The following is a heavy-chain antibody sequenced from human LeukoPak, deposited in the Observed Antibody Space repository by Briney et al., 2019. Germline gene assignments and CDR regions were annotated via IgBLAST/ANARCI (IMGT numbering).Heavy chain of an antibody. CDR1: GFTFSSYA. D-gene: IGHD3-22*01. CDR3: AKRSSGYYYNFDS. CDR2: ISYDESNK. J-gene: IGHJ4*02. Sequence: GGSLRLSCAASGFTFSSYAMYWVRQAPGKGLEWVAVISYDESNKYYADSVKGRFTISRDNSKNTLYLQMNSLRAEDTAVYYCAKRSSGYYYNFDSWGQGTLVTVSS. V-gene: IGHV3-30-3*02.